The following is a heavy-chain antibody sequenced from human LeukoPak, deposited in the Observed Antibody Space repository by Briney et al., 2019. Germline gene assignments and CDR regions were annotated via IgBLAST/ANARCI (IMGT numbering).Heavy chain of an antibody. CDR3: ARDTAYAFDI. D-gene: IGHD5-18*01. Sequence: AGGSLRLSCAASGFTFSSYEMNWVRQAPGKGLEWLSYISSTFSSSDNTIYYADSLKGRFTISRDNAKNSLYLQMNSLRAEDTAVYYCARDTAYAFDIWGQGTMVTVSS. CDR1: GFTFSSYE. J-gene: IGHJ3*02. CDR2: ISSTFSSSDNTI. V-gene: IGHV3-48*03.